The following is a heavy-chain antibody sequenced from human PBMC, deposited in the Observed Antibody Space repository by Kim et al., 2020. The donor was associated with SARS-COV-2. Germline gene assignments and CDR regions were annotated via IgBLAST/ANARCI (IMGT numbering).Heavy chain of an antibody. Sequence: GGSLRLSCAASGFTFSDYYMSWMRQAPGKGLEWVSYISSSGRTIFYADSVKSRFTISRDNAENSLFLQMNSLRAEDTAVYYCARRKYSTGYYYSGMDVWGQGTTVTVSS. CDR1: GFTFSDYY. V-gene: IGHV3-11*01. J-gene: IGHJ6*02. D-gene: IGHD6-6*01. CDR3: ARRKYSTGYYYSGMDV. CDR2: ISSSGRTI.